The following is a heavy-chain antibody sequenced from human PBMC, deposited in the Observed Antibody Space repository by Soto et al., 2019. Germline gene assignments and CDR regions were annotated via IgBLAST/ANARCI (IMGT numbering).Heavy chain of an antibody. V-gene: IGHV4-4*07. Sequence: SETLSLTCTVSGGSISSYYWSWIRQPAGKGLEWIGRIYTSGSTNYNPSLKSRVTMSVDASKNQFSLKLSSVTAADTAVYYCASIEYSSSSTSFDYWGQGTLATVS. CDR3: ASIEYSSSSTSFDY. CDR2: IYTSGST. J-gene: IGHJ4*02. D-gene: IGHD6-6*01. CDR1: GGSISSYY.